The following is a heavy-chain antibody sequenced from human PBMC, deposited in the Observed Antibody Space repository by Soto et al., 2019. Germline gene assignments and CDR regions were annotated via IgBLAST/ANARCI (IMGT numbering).Heavy chain of an antibody. D-gene: IGHD6-19*01. Sequence: SETLSLTCTVSGGAISSYYWSWIRQPPGKGLEWIGYIYYSGSTNYNPSLKSRVTISVDTSKNQFSLKLSSVTAADTAVYYCARGSSGWYLFDYWGQGTLVTVSS. V-gene: IGHV4-59*01. J-gene: IGHJ4*02. CDR2: IYYSGST. CDR1: GGAISSYY. CDR3: ARGSSGWYLFDY.